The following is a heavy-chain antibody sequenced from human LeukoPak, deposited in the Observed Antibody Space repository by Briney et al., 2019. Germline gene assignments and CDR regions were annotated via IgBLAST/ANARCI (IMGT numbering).Heavy chain of an antibody. CDR2: IYYTGTT. CDR1: GGSISNYY. CDR3: ASWPGGWYGEDS. Sequence: SETLSLTCTVSGGSISNYYWSWIRQPPGKGLEWIGYIYYTGTTNYKSSLKSRVTISVDTSKNQFSLNLSSVTAADTAVYYSASWPGGWYGEDSWGQGTLVTVSS. D-gene: IGHD6-19*01. V-gene: IGHV4-59*01. J-gene: IGHJ4*02.